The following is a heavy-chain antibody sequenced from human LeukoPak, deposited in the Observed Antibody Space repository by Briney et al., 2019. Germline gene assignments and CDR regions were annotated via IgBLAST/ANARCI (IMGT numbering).Heavy chain of an antibody. D-gene: IGHD7-27*01. Sequence: GGSLRLSCAASGFPFSSYAMHWVRQAPGKGLGGVAFIRHDGSNKYHSNSVQGRFTISRDNSRNTLYLQLNSLRPEDTAVYYCTKVRLLGALDDAFDVWGQGTMVTVSS. CDR3: TKVRLLGALDDAFDV. CDR2: IRHDGSNK. J-gene: IGHJ3*01. CDR1: GFPFSSYA. V-gene: IGHV3-30*02.